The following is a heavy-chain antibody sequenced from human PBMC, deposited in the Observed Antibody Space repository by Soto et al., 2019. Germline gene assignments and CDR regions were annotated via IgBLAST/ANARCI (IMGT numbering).Heavy chain of an antibody. J-gene: IGHJ4*02. D-gene: IGHD3-22*01. CDR1: GYSFTSYW. V-gene: IGHV5-10-1*01. CDR3: ARLGAYYDSSGYYPY. Sequence: GESLKISCKGSGYSFTSYWISWVRQMPGKGLEWMGRIDPSDSYTNYSPSFQGHVTISADKSISTAYLQWSSLKASDTAMYYCARLGAYYDSSGYYPYWGQGTLVTVSS. CDR2: IDPSDSYT.